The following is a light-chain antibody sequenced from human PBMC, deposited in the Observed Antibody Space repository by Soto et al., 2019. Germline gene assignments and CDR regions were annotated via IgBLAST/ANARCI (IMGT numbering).Light chain of an antibody. CDR1: QSVSSY. CDR3: QQRTARPLWT. CDR2: DAS. V-gene: IGKV3-11*01. J-gene: IGKJ1*01. Sequence: FTQSADTLSWYPGERATLSCSASQSVSSYLAWYQQKPGQAPRLLIYDASNRATGIPARFSGSGSGTDFTLSISSLEPEAFPVYYSQQRTARPLWTFGQGTKVDIK.